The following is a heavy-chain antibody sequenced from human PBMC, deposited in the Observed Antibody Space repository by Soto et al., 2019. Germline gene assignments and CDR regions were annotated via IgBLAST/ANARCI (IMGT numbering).Heavy chain of an antibody. V-gene: IGHV4-34*01. CDR3: AKRGRFLSYFDY. J-gene: IGHJ4*02. CDR2: IKHSGST. CDR1: GGSFSGYY. D-gene: IGHD3-3*01. Sequence: SETLSLTCAVYGGSFSGYYWSWIRQPPGKGLEWIGEIKHSGSTNYNPSLKSRVTISADTSKNQFSLKLRSVTAADTAVYYCAKRGRFLSYFDYWGQGTLVTVSS.